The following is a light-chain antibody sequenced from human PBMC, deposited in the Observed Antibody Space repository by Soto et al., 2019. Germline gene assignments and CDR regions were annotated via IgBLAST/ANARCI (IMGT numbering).Light chain of an antibody. J-gene: IGKJ1*01. Sequence: DIQMTQSPSSLSASVGDSVTITCRASQSISGWLAWYQQKPGEAPKVLIYDASSLESGVPSRFSGSGSGTEFTLTISSLQPDVFATYSCQHYDSDPCAFGQGTKV. CDR2: DAS. CDR1: QSISGW. V-gene: IGKV1-5*01. CDR3: QHYDSDPCA.